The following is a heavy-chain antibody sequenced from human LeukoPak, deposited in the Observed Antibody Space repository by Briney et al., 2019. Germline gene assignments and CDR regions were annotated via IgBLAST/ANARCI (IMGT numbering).Heavy chain of an antibody. CDR2: ISSSSSYM. J-gene: IGHJ5*02. V-gene: IGHV3-21*01. Sequence: GSLRLSCAASGFTFSSYSMNWVRQAPGKGLEWVSSISSSSSYMYYADSVKGRFTISRDNAKNSLYLQMNSLRAEDTAVYYCARGLWFDPWGQGTLVTVSS. CDR1: GFTFSSYS. CDR3: ARGLWFDP.